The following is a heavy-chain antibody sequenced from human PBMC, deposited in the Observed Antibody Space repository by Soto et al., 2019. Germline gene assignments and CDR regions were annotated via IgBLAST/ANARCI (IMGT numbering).Heavy chain of an antibody. CDR1: GFTFSSYS. J-gene: IGHJ6*02. D-gene: IGHD3-3*01. CDR3: ARDGKDFWSGYYVSTLYYYYGMDV. Sequence: GGSLRLSCAASGFTFSSYSMNWVRQAPGKGLEWVSYISSSSSTIYYADSVKGRFTISRDNAKNSLYLQMNSLRDEDTAVYYCARDGKDFWSGYYVSTLYYYYGMDVWGQGTTVTVSS. CDR2: ISSSSSTI. V-gene: IGHV3-48*02.